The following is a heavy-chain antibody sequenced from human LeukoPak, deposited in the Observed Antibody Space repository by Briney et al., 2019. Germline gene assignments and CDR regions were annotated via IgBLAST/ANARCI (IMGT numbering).Heavy chain of an antibody. Sequence: SLRLSCTGSAFTFGDYALNWVRQPPGKGLKWIGFIRSRSYGGTTKYAASLKGRFTISRDDSKNIAYLEMNSLKTEDTAVYFCTRDHVYGYYYFENWGQGTLVSVS. J-gene: IGHJ4*02. V-gene: IGHV3-49*04. D-gene: IGHD5-18*01. CDR3: TRDHVYGYYYFEN. CDR2: IRSRSYGGTT. CDR1: AFTFGDYA.